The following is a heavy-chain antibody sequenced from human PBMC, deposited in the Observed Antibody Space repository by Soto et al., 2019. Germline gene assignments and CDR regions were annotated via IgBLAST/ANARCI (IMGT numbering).Heavy chain of an antibody. V-gene: IGHV4-31*03. CDR3: VRLVGNSWLDS. J-gene: IGHJ5*01. D-gene: IGHD2-2*01. CDR1: GGSISIGGYY. CDR2: IYYSGST. Sequence: PSETLSLTCTVSGGSISIGGYYWSWIRQHPGKGLEWIGYIYYSGSTYYNPSLKSRVTISVDTSKNQLSLQLNSVTPDDTAVYYCVRLVGNSWLDSWGPGTLVTVSS.